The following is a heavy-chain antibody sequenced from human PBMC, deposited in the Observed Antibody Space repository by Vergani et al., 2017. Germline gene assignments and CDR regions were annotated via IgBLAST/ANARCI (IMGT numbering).Heavy chain of an antibody. CDR3: ARAETDGYNYPPFDY. J-gene: IGHJ4*02. CDR2: INPSGGST. D-gene: IGHD5-24*01. CDR1: GYTFTSYY. V-gene: IGHV1-46*01. Sequence: QVQLVQSGSELKKPGASVKVSCKASGYTFTSYYMHWVRQAPGQGLEWMGIINPSGGSTSYAQKFQGRVTMTRDTSTRTVYMELSSLRSEDTAVYYCARAETDGYNYPPFDYWGQGTLVTVSS.